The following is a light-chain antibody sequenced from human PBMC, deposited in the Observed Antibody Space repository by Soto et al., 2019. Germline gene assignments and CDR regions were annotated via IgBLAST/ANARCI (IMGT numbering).Light chain of an antibody. J-gene: IGKJ4*01. CDR3: LYYGHSLPVT. CDR2: GAS. V-gene: IGKV3-20*01. CDR1: QSVSSSY. Sequence: EIVLTQSPGTLTLSPGERATLSCRASQSVSSSYLTWYQQKGGQAPRLLIYGASSRATGTPDRFSGSGSGTDFTLTISRLEPDDFVVYYCLYYGHSLPVTIGGGTQVEIK.